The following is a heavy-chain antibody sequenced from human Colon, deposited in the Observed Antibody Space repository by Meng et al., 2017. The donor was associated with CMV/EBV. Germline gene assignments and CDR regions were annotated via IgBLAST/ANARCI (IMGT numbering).Heavy chain of an antibody. CDR2: INQDGSEK. D-gene: IGHD6-19*01. J-gene: IGHJ4*02. CDR1: GFTFSSYW. Sequence: GESLKISCAASGFTFSSYWMSWVRQAPGKGLEWVANINQDGSEKYYVDSVKGRFTISRDNAKNSLYLQMNSLRAEDTAVYYCARRQRGYSSGWSFDYRGQGTLVTVSS. CDR3: ARRQRGYSSGWSFDY. V-gene: IGHV3-7*01.